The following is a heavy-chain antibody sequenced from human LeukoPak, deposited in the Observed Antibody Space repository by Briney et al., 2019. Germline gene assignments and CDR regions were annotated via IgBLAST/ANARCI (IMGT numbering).Heavy chain of an antibody. CDR3: AKPEIYGGNPAYAFDI. Sequence: GGSLRLSCAASGFTFSSYAMSWVRQAPGKGLEWVSAISGSGGSTYYADSVKGRFTISRDNSKNTLYLQMNSLRAEDTAVYYCAKPEIYGGNPAYAFDIWGQGTMVTVSS. CDR2: ISGSGGST. CDR1: GFTFSSYA. V-gene: IGHV3-23*01. J-gene: IGHJ3*02. D-gene: IGHD4-23*01.